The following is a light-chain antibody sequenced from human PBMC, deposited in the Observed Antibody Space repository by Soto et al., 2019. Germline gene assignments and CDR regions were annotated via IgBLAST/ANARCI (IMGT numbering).Light chain of an antibody. CDR1: QSVSSSY. J-gene: IGKJ5*01. CDR3: QQYGSSPT. V-gene: IGKV3-20*01. Sequence: IVFTQSPFTLSLSPVERATLSCRASQSVSSSYLTWYQQKGGQAPRLLIYGASTRATSFPARFSGSGSGTDFTLTISSLQSEDFAVYYCQQYGSSPTFGQGTRLEI. CDR2: GAS.